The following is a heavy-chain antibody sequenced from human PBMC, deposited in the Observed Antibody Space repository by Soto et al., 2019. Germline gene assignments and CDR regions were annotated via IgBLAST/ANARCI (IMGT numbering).Heavy chain of an antibody. CDR1: GFTFSNAW. CDR3: TTDSYGSIIVARFDY. J-gene: IGHJ4*01. CDR2: IKSRALGATT. Sequence: GGSLRLSCACSGFTFSNAWINLVRHAPGNGLEWVGRIKSRALGATTDFAAPVRGRFAITRDDSRNVAYMQMNSLHTEDTGIYYCTTDSYGSIIVARFDYWGHGSPVTVSS. V-gene: IGHV3-15*05. D-gene: IGHD5-12*01.